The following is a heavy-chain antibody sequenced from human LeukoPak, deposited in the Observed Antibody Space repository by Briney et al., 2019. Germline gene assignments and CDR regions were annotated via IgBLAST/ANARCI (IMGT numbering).Heavy chain of an antibody. CDR2: ISSSSSTI. V-gene: IGHV3-48*01. CDR1: GFTFSSYS. J-gene: IGHJ4*02. D-gene: IGHD3-3*01. CDR3: ARDNPTYFDFWSGYYLDY. Sequence: GGSLRLSCAASGFTFSSYSMNWVRQAPGKGLEWVSYISSSSSTIYYADSVKGRFTISRDNAKNSLYLQMNSLRAEDTAVFYCARDNPTYFDFWSGYYLDYWGQGTLVTVSS.